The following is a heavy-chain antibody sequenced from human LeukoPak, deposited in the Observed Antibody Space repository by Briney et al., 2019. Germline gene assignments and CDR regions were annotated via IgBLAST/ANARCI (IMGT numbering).Heavy chain of an antibody. CDR3: ARAGGLKYYYGSGSSYWFDP. CDR2: IYHSGST. Sequence: SEALSLTCAVYGGSFSGYYWSWIRQPPGKGLEWIGYIYHSGSTYYNPSLKSRVTISVDRSKNQFSLKLSSVTAADTAVYYCARAGGLKYYYGSGSSYWFDPWGQGTLVTVSS. D-gene: IGHD3-10*01. V-gene: IGHV4-30-2*01. CDR1: GGSFSGYY. J-gene: IGHJ5*02.